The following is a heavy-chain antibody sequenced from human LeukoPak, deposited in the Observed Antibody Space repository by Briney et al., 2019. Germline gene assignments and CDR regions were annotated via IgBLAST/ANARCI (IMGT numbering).Heavy chain of an antibody. CDR2: FDPEDGET. CDR3: STGPLPAGDYYYYYMDV. J-gene: IGHJ6*03. CDR1: GYTLTELS. D-gene: IGHD2-15*01. Sequence: ASVKVSCKVSGYTLTELSMHWVRQAPGKGLEWMGGFDPEDGETIYAQKFQGRVTMTEDTSTDTAYMELSSLRSEDTAVYYCSTGPLPAGDYYYYYMDVWGKGTTVTVSS. V-gene: IGHV1-24*01.